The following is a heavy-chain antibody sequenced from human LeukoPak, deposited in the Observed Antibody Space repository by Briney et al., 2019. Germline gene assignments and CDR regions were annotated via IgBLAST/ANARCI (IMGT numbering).Heavy chain of an antibody. CDR1: GLTLSSYA. J-gene: IGHJ4*02. CDR2: ITVGGAST. Sequence: GRSLRLSCAGSGLTLSSYAMSSVRHAPGKWLELVSSITVGGASTNPADSVEGRFTISRDNSKNTLYLQMNSLRGEDTAGYFCANRPTPYVGSNYCAYWGQGTLVTVSS. D-gene: IGHD2-21*01. V-gene: IGHV3-23*01. CDR3: ANRPTPYVGSNYCAY.